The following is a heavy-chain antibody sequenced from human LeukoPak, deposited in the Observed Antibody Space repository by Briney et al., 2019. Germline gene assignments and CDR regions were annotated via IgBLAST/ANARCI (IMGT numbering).Heavy chain of an antibody. J-gene: IGHJ6*03. Sequence: ASVKVSCKASGYTFTGYYMHWVRQAPGQGLEWMGWINPNSGGTNYAQKFQGRVTMTRDTSISTAYMELSRLRSDDTAVYYCARERLQGYDSSGYHFGAYYYYMDVWGKGTTVTISS. V-gene: IGHV1-2*02. CDR3: ARERLQGYDSSGYHFGAYYYYMDV. CDR2: INPNSGGT. CDR1: GYTFTGYY. D-gene: IGHD3-22*01.